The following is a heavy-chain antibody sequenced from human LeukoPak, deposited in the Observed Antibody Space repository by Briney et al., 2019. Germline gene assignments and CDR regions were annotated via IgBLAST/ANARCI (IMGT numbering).Heavy chain of an antibody. CDR2: IYYSGST. CDR1: GGSISSSSYY. V-gene: IGHV4-39*01. J-gene: IGHJ4*02. Sequence: PSETLSLTCTVSGGSISSSSYYWGWIRQPPGKGLEWIGSIYYSGSTYYNLSLKSRVTISVDTSKNQFSLKLSSVTAADTAVYCCARHGAITIFGEDPFDYWGQGTLVTVSS. CDR3: ARHGAITIFGEDPFDY. D-gene: IGHD3-3*01.